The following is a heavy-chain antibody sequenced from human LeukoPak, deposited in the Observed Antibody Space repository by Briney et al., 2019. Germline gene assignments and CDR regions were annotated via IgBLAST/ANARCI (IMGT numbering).Heavy chain of an antibody. CDR1: EYTFTGYY. CDR2: INPNSGGT. V-gene: IGHV1-2*02. Sequence: SVKVSCKASEYTFTGYYMHWVRQAPGQGLEWMGWINPNSGGTKYAQSFQGRVTMTRDTSISTAYMELSRLRSDDTAVYYCARFPNYDILTGYDAFDIWGQGTMVTVSS. D-gene: IGHD3-9*01. CDR3: ARFPNYDILTGYDAFDI. J-gene: IGHJ3*02.